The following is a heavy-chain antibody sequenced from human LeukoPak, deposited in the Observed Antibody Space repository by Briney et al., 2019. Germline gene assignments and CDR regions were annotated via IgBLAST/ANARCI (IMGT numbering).Heavy chain of an antibody. D-gene: IGHD3-10*01. Sequence: PGGSLRLSCAASGFTVSSNYMSWVRQAPGKGLEWVSVIYSGGSTYYADSVKGRFTISRHNSKNTLYLQMNSLRAEDTAVYYCARGAHGSGSLQYLQHWGQGTLVTVSS. J-gene: IGHJ1*01. CDR2: IYSGGST. CDR3: ARGAHGSGSLQYLQH. CDR1: GFTVSSNY. V-gene: IGHV3-53*04.